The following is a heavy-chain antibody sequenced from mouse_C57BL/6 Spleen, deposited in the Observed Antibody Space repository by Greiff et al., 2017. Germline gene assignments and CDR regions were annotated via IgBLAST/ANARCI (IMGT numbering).Heavy chain of an antibody. CDR2: IDPSDSYT. V-gene: IGHV1-69*01. CDR1: GYTFTSYW. CDR3: ARGGNYLGFAY. Sequence: QVQLQQPGAELVMPGASVKLSCKASGYTFTSYWMPWVKQRPGQGLEWIGEIDPSDSYTNYNQKFKGKSTLTVDKSSSTAYMQLSSLTSEDSAVYYCARGGNYLGFAYWGQGTLVTVSA. D-gene: IGHD2-1*01. J-gene: IGHJ3*01.